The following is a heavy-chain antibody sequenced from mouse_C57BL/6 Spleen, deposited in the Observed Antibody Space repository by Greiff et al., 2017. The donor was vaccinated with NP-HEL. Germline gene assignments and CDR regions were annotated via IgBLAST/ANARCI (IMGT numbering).Heavy chain of an antibody. D-gene: IGHD1-1*01. CDR3: ARQGYYYGSSTSWFAY. Sequence: QVQLQQPGAELVMPGASVKLSCKASGYTFTSYWMHWVKQRPGQGLEWIGEIDPSDSYTNYTQKFKGKSTLTVDKSSSTAYMQLSSLTSEDSAVYYCARQGYYYGSSTSWFAYWGQGTLVTVSA. CDR1: GYTFTSYW. V-gene: IGHV1-69*01. CDR2: IDPSDSYT. J-gene: IGHJ3*01.